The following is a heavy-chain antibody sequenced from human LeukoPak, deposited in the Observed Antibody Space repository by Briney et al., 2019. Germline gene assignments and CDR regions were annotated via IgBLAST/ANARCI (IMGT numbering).Heavy chain of an antibody. CDR1: GYTFTSYY. V-gene: IGHV1-46*01. CDR2: IDPSGDST. D-gene: IGHD1-26*01. J-gene: IGHJ4*02. CDR3: ARGVGATDYFDY. Sequence: ASVKVSCKASGYTFTSYYMHWVRQAPGQGLEWMGIIDPSGDSTSYAQKFQGRVTMTRDTSTSTVYMELSSLRSEDTAVYYCARGVGATDYFDYWGQGTLVTVSS.